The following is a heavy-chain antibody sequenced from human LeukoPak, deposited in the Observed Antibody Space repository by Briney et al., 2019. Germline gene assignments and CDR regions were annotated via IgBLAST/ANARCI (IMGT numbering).Heavy chain of an antibody. CDR2: IYHSGST. CDR3: ARGYYYDSSGYLFDY. D-gene: IGHD3-22*01. Sequence: PSETLSLTCTVSGYSISSGYYWGWIRQPPGKGLEWIGSIYHSGSTYYNPSLKSRVTISVDTSKNQFSLKLSSVTAADTAVYYCARGYYYDSSGYLFDYWGQGTLVTVSS. CDR1: GYSISSGYY. V-gene: IGHV4-38-2*02. J-gene: IGHJ4*02.